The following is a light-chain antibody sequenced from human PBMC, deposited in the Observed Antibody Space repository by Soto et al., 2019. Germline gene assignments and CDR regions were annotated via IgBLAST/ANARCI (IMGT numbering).Light chain of an antibody. CDR1: QSISNY. CDR3: QQSYSTPLT. CDR2: AAS. Sequence: DIQMTQSPFSLSASVGDTVTITCRASQSISNYLNWYQQKPGKAPKLLIYAASSLQSGVPSRFSGSGSGTDFTLTISSLQPEDFATYYCQQSYSTPLTFGGGTKVEIK. V-gene: IGKV1-39*01. J-gene: IGKJ4*01.